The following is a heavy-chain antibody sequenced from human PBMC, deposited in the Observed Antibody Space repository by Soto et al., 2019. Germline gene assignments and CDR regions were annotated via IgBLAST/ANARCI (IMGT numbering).Heavy chain of an antibody. J-gene: IGHJ4*02. D-gene: IGHD1-1*01. CDR1: GFTFSSYA. CDR3: AKCFGQLELLAHY. Sequence: GGSLRLSCAASGFTFSSYAMSWVRQAPGKGLEWVSAISGSGGSTYCADSVKGRFTISRDNSKNTLYLQMNSLRAEDTAVYYCAKCFGQLELLAHYWGQGTLVTVSS. V-gene: IGHV3-23*01. CDR2: ISGSGGST.